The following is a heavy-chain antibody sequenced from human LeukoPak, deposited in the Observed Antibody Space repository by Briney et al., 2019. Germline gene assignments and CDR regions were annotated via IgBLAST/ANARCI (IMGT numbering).Heavy chain of an antibody. V-gene: IGHV3-64D*06. J-gene: IGHJ4*02. CDR3: VKSYPRIVNFDY. CDR1: GFTFSSYD. Sequence: GGSLRLSCSASGFTFSSYDMRWVRQAPGKGLEYVSAISSDGGNTYYADSVKGRFTISRDNSKNTLYLQMSSLRAEDTAVYYCVKSYPRIVNFDYWGQGTLVTVSS. D-gene: IGHD1-26*01. CDR2: ISSDGGNT.